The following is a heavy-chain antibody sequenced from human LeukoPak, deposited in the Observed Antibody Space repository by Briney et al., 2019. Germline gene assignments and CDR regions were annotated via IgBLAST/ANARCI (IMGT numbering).Heavy chain of an antibody. V-gene: IGHV4-34*09. Sequence: SETLSLTCAVYGGSFSGYYWSWIRQPPGKGLEWIGYIYYSGSTYYNPSLKSRVTISVDTSKNQFSLKLSSVTAADTAVYYCARGRLVAGTFDYWGQGTLVTVSS. CDR2: IYYSGST. CDR3: ARGRLVAGTFDY. CDR1: GGSFSGYY. D-gene: IGHD6-19*01. J-gene: IGHJ4*02.